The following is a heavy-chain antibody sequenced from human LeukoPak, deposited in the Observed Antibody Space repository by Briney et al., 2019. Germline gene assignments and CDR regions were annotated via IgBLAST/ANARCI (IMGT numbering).Heavy chain of an antibody. V-gene: IGHV4-59*01. CDR2: ISYSGST. D-gene: IGHD6-13*01. CDR3: ARDGVGSSWSFDY. J-gene: IGHJ4*02. Sequence: SETLSLTRTVSGGSISSYYWSWIRQPPGKGLEWIGYISYSGSTNYSPSLKSRVTMSVDTSKNQFSLKLSSVTAADTAVYYCARDGVGSSWSFDYWGQGTLVTVSS. CDR1: GGSISSYY.